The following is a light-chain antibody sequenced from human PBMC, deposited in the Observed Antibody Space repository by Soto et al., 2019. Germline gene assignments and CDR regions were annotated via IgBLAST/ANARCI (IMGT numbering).Light chain of an antibody. J-gene: IGKJ1*01. CDR1: QDINNY. CDR2: DAS. Sequence: DIPMTQSPSSLSASVGDSVTITCQASQDINNYLNWYQQKPGNAPKLLIYDASNLETGVPSRFSGSGSGTDFTFTIGSLQPEDIATYYCQQYEDIPWTFGHGTKVQIK. CDR3: QQYEDIPWT. V-gene: IGKV1-33*01.